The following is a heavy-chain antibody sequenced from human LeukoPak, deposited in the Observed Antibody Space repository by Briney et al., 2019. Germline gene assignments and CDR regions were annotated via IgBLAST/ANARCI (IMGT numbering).Heavy chain of an antibody. J-gene: IGHJ6*03. CDR2: IVGSGVTT. Sequence: PGGSLRLSCVASGFTFSNYGMNWVRQAPGKGLEWVSGIVGSGVTTYYADSVKGRFTISRDNAKNTVYLQMNRLRAEDTAVYYCAREEITMVRGVMYYNMDVWGKGTTVTVSS. CDR3: AREEITMVRGVMYYNMDV. V-gene: IGHV3-23*01. D-gene: IGHD3-10*01. CDR1: GFTFSNYG.